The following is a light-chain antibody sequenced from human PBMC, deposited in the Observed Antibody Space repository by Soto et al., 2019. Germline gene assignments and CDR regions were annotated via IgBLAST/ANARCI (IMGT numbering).Light chain of an antibody. J-gene: IGKJ1*01. V-gene: IGKV3-15*01. Sequence: EIVMTQSLATLSVSPGERAVLSCRASQSLGSNLAWYHHKPGQAPRLLLYEASIRATGIPARFSGDGSGTEFTLTISSLQSEDFGIYYCQKYNQWPWTFGPGTKVDNK. CDR3: QKYNQWPWT. CDR2: EAS. CDR1: QSLGSN.